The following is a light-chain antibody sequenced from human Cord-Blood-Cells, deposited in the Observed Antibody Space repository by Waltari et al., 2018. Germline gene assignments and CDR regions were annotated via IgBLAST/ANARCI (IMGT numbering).Light chain of an antibody. CDR3: QQYGSSPRTLT. CDR1: QSVSSSY. CDR2: GAS. J-gene: IGKJ4*01. V-gene: IGKV3-20*01. Sequence: EIVLTQSPGTLSLSPGERATLSCRASQSVSSSYLAWYQQKPGHAPRLLIYGASSRATGIPDRFSGSGSGTDFTLTISRLEPEDVAVYYCQQYGSSPRTLTFGGGTKVEIK.